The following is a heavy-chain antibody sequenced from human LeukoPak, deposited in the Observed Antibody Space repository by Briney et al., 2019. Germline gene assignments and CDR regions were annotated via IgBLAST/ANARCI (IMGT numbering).Heavy chain of an antibody. CDR1: GSIFRSSS. CDR2: ISAIGDIT. Sequence: GGSLRLSCAASGSIFRSSSMSWVRQAPGKGLEWVSSISAIGDITHYAESVQGRFTISRDNSRNTLYVQMNSLSVDDTAVYYCAKVKSSLRVVGAWGQGTLVTVSS. V-gene: IGHV3-23*01. CDR3: AKVKSSLRVVGA. D-gene: IGHD3-22*01. J-gene: IGHJ5*02.